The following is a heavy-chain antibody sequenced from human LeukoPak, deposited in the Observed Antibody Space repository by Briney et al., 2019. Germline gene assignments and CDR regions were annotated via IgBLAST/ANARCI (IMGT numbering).Heavy chain of an antibody. CDR2: INPNRGGT. CDR1: GYTFTGYY. J-gene: IGHJ3*02. D-gene: IGHD3-3*01. V-gene: IGHV1-2*02. Sequence: GASVKVSCKASGYTFTGYYMHWVRQAPGQGLEWMGWINPNRGGTNYAQKFQGRVTMTRDTSISTAYMELSRLRSDDTAVYYCARDSHYDFWSGSPKARAFDIWGQGTMVTVSS. CDR3: ARDSHYDFWSGSPKARAFDI.